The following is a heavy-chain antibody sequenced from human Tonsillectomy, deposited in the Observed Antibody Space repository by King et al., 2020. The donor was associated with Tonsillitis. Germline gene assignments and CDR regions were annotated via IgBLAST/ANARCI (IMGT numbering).Heavy chain of an antibody. J-gene: IGHJ6*03. CDR3: ARVSMTITSGYYYYYMDV. V-gene: IGHV4-59*01. Sequence: QLQESGPGLVKPSETLSLTCTVSGGSISSYYWSWIRQPPGKGLEWIGDIYYSGSTNYNASLTSRVTISVDTSKNQFSLKLSSVTAADTAVYYCARVSMTITSGYYYYYMDVWGKGTTVTVSS. CDR2: IYYSGST. D-gene: IGHD4/OR15-4a*01. CDR1: GGSISSYY.